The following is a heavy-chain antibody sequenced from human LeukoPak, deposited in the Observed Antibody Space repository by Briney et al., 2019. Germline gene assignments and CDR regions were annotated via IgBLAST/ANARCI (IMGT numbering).Heavy chain of an antibody. V-gene: IGHV1-2*02. J-gene: IGHJ3*02. Sequence: ASVKVSCKASGYTFTDYYMHWVRQAPGQGFEWMGWVNPKSGGTNYAQKFQGRVTMTRDTSITTAYIELSRLTSDDTAVYYCAADRGDYSGSYWTAFDIWGQGTMVTVSS. CDR3: AADRGDYSGSYWTAFDI. D-gene: IGHD1-26*01. CDR1: GYTFTDYY. CDR2: VNPKSGGT.